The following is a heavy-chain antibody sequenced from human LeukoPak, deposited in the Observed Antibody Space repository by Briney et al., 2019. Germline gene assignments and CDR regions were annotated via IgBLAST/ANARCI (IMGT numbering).Heavy chain of an antibody. CDR2: ISGSGGST. D-gene: IGHD4-17*01. CDR3: AKAETRLRPLGAFDI. Sequence: RGSLRLSCAASGFTFSSYAMSWVRQPPGKGLEWDYSISGSGGSTYYADSVKGRFTISRDNSKNTLYLQMNSLRAEDTAVYCCAKAETRLRPLGAFDIWGEGTMVTVSS. V-gene: IGHV3-23*01. J-gene: IGHJ3*02. CDR1: GFTFSSYA.